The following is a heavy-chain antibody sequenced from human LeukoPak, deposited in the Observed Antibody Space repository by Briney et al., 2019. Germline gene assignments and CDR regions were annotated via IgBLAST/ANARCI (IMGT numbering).Heavy chain of an antibody. CDR3: ARDGGTADPYFDY. V-gene: IGHV3-21*01. J-gene: IGHJ4*02. D-gene: IGHD2-15*01. Sequence: GGSLRLSCAASGFTFSSYSMKWVRQAPGKGVEWVSSISSSSSYIYYEDSVKGRLTIYRDNGKNSLYLQMNSLRAEDTAVYYCARDGGTADPYFDYWGQGTLVTVSS. CDR2: ISSSSSYI. CDR1: GFTFSSYS.